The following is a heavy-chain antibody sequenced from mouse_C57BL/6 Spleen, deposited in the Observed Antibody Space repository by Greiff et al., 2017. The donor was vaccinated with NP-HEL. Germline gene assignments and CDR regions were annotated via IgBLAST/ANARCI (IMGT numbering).Heavy chain of an antibody. Sequence: EVQLVESGGGLVKPGGSLKLSCAASGFTFSSYAMPWVRQTPEKRLEWVATISDGGSYTYYPDNVKGRFTISRDNAKNNLYLQMSHLKSEDTAMYYCATAIFYGNSFDYWGKGTTLTVSS. CDR2: ISDGGSYT. CDR3: ATAIFYGNSFDY. CDR1: GFTFSSYA. J-gene: IGHJ2*01. D-gene: IGHD2-1*01. V-gene: IGHV5-4*01.